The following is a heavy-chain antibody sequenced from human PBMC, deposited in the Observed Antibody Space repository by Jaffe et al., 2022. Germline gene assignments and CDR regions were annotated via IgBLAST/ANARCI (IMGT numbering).Heavy chain of an antibody. CDR1: GFTFSTSA. CDR3: AKDMAGILPEQFDY. V-gene: IGHV3-23*01. J-gene: IGHJ4*02. CDR2: ISGSGGTT. D-gene: IGHD6-19*01. Sequence: EVQLLESGGGLVQPGGSLRLSCAASGFTFSTSAMAWVRQAPGKGLEWVSGISGSGGTTHYADSVKGRFTISRDNSKNTLDLQMNSLRAEDTAVYYCAKDMAGILPEQFDYWGQGTLVTVSS.